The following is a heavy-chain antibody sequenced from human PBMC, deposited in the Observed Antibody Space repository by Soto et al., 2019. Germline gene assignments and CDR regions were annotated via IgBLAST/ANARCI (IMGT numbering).Heavy chain of an antibody. V-gene: IGHV3-23*01. Sequence: EVQLLESGGGLVQPGGSLRLSCAASGFTFSSYAMSWVRQALGKGLEWVSGITNSGGSAYHAGSVMGRFTISRDNSKNTLYLQMNSLRAEDTAVYYCAKPHTFYYYYYGMAVWGQGTTVSVSS. CDR1: GFTFSSYA. CDR3: AKPHTFYYYYYGMAV. J-gene: IGHJ6*02. CDR2: ITNSGGSA. D-gene: IGHD5-18*01.